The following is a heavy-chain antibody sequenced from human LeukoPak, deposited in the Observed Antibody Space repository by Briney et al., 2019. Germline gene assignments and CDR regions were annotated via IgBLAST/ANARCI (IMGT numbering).Heavy chain of an antibody. CDR3: VRTVATRSFDY. CDR2: IKEDGSER. V-gene: IGHV3-7*01. CDR1: GFTFNTFW. D-gene: IGHD5-12*01. J-gene: IGHJ4*02. Sequence: GESLRLSCAASGFTFNTFWMSWVRQAPGKGLEWVATIKEDGSERYYVDSVKGRFTISRDNAKNSLYLQVNSLRAEDTAVYYCVRTVATRSFDYWGQGTLVTVSS.